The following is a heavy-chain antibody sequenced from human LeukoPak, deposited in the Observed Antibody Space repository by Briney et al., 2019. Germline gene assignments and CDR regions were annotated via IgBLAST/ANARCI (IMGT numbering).Heavy chain of an antibody. D-gene: IGHD1-26*01. Sequence: PSETLSLTCTVSGGSISSYYWSWIRQPPGKGPEWIGYIYYSGSTNYNPSLKSRVTISVDTSKNQFSLKLSSVTAADTAVYYCARDRGAIVGASISHFDYWGQGTLVTVSS. CDR2: IYYSGST. J-gene: IGHJ4*02. CDR1: GGSISSYY. CDR3: ARDRGAIVGASISHFDY. V-gene: IGHV4-59*01.